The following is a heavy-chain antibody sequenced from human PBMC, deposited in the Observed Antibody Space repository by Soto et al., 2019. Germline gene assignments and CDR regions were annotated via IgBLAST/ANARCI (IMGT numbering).Heavy chain of an antibody. CDR3: ARDLQAGTDNVNWFAP. CDR2: IAYDGSNK. J-gene: IGHJ5*02. Sequence: QVQLVESGGGVVQPGRSLRLSCAASGFSISRSAMHWVRQAPGKGPEWGAVIAYDGSNKWYADSAKGRFTISRDNSKNTLYLHMTSLRGEDTAVYYCARDLQAGTDNVNWFAPWGQGTLVTVSS. D-gene: IGHD1-1*01. V-gene: IGHV3-30*04. CDR1: GFSISRSA.